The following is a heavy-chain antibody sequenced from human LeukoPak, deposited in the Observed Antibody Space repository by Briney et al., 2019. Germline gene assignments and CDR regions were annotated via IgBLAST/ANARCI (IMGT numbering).Heavy chain of an antibody. D-gene: IGHD5-18*01. CDR3: ARHSPMGYSYGPPFDY. Sequence: SETLSLTCTVSGGSISSSSYYWGWIRQPPGTGPEWIGSIYYSGSTYYNPSLKSRVTISVDTSKNQFSLKLSSVTAADTAVYYCARHSPMGYSYGPPFDYWGQGTLVTVSS. J-gene: IGHJ4*02. CDR2: IYYSGST. V-gene: IGHV4-39*01. CDR1: GGSISSSSYY.